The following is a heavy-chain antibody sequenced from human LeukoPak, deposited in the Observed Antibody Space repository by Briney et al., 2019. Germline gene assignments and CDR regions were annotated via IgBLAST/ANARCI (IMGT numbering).Heavy chain of an antibody. CDR1: GGSISSYY. CDR2: IYYSGST. D-gene: IGHD4-23*01. V-gene: IGHV4-59*01. CDR3: AIGLRWPDY. J-gene: IGHJ4*02. Sequence: TSSETLSLTCTVSGGSISSYYWSWLRRPPGKGLEWIGYIYYSGSTNYNPSLKSRVTISVDTSKNQFSLKLSSVTAADTAVYYCAIGLRWPDYWGQGTLVTVSS.